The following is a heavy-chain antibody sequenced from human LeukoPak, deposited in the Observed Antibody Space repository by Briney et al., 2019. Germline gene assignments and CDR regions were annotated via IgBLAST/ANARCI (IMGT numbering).Heavy chain of an antibody. V-gene: IGHV3-53*01. CDR3: ATSSPRNYFDH. CDR2: IYSGGST. D-gene: IGHD1-14*01. Sequence: GGSLRLSCAASGFTVSSNCMSWVRQAPGKGLEWVSVIYSGGSTYYADSVKGRFTISRDDSKNTIYLQMDSLRAEDTAVYYCATSSPRNYFDHWGQGTLVTVSS. J-gene: IGHJ4*02. CDR1: GFTVSSNC.